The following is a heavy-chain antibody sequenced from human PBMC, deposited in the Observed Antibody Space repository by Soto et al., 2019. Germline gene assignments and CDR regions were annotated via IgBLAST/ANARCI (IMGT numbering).Heavy chain of an antibody. Sequence: QVQLQESGPGLVKPSETLSLTCTVPGGSISSYYWSWIRQPPGKGLEWIGYIYYSGSTNYNPSLKSRVTISVDTSKNQFSLKLSSVTAADTAVYYCAITRGGGWYYYFDYWGQGTLVTVSS. CDR3: AITRGGGWYYYFDY. CDR2: IYYSGST. D-gene: IGHD6-19*01. J-gene: IGHJ4*02. V-gene: IGHV4-59*01. CDR1: GGSISSYY.